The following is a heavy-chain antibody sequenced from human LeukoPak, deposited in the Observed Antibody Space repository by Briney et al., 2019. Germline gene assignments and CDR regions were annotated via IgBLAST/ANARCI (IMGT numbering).Heavy chain of an antibody. Sequence: GGSLRLSCAASGFTFSSYDMHWVRQATGKGLEWVSAIGTAGDTYYPGSVKGRFTISRENAKNSLHLQMNSLRAGDTAVYYCARGGAGTTGTDAFDIWGQGTMVTVSS. J-gene: IGHJ3*02. CDR2: IGTAGDT. V-gene: IGHV3-13*01. CDR1: GFTFSSYD. CDR3: ARGGAGTTGTDAFDI. D-gene: IGHD1-1*01.